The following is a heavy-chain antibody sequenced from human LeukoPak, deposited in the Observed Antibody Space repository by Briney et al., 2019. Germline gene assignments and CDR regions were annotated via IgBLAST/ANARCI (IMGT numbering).Heavy chain of an antibody. J-gene: IGHJ4*02. V-gene: IGHV3-48*02. Sequence: GGSLRLSCAASGFTFSSYSMNGVRQAPGKGLEWVAYIRRSGNPIYYADSVKGRFTISRDNAKNSLYLQMNSLRDEDTAVYYCVRDPDALDYWGPGTPVTVSS. CDR3: VRDPDALDY. CDR1: GFTFSSYS. CDR2: IRRSGNPI.